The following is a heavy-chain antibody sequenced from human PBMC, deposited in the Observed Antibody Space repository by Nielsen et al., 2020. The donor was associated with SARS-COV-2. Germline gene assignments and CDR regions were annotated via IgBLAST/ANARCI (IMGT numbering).Heavy chain of an antibody. CDR1: GFTFSSYA. J-gene: IGHJ4*02. CDR2: ISGSGGST. D-gene: IGHD2-2*01. Sequence: GGSLRLSCAASGFTFSSYAMSWVRPAPGQGLEWVSAISGSGGSTYYADSVKRRFTIPRDNSKNTLYLQMNSLSAEDTAVYYCAKAPYCSRTSCHGDLFDYWGQGTLVTVSS. CDR3: AKAPYCSRTSCHGDLFDY. V-gene: IGHV3-23*01.